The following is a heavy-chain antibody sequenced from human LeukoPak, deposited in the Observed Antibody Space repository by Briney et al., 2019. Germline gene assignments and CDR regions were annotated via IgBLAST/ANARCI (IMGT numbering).Heavy chain of an antibody. V-gene: IGHV3-21*01. Sequence: GGSLRLSCAASGFIFSDYTVNWVRQAPGKGLEWVSSISGSGTYIYHGDSVKGRFTISRDNAKNSLYLQMSSLTAEDTAVYYCARMPHYGDLNYSFDYWGQGTLVTVSS. D-gene: IGHD4-17*01. CDR3: ARMPHYGDLNYSFDY. J-gene: IGHJ4*02. CDR1: GFIFSDYT. CDR2: ISGSGTYI.